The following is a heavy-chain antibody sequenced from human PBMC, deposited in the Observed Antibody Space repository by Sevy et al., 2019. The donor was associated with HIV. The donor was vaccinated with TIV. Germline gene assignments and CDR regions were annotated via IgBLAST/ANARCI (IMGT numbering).Heavy chain of an antibody. V-gene: IGHV3-30*18. CDR3: AKDLSGYSSTWGVNWFDP. Sequence: GGSLRLSCAASAFTFSTYGMHWVRQAPGKGLEWVAVISYDGSNKYYADSVKGRFTISRDNSKNTVYLQMNSLRAEDTAMYYCAKDLSGYSSTWGVNWFDPWGQGTLVTVSS. D-gene: IGHD6-13*01. CDR2: ISYDGSNK. J-gene: IGHJ5*02. CDR1: AFTFSTYG.